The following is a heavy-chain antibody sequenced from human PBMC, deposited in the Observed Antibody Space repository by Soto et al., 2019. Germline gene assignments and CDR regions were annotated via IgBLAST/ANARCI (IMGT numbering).Heavy chain of an antibody. CDR1: GYFISSGYY. J-gene: IGHJ4*02. CDR2: MFHSGST. V-gene: IGHV4-38-2*01. CDR3: ARGFGRSHFDY. Sequence: SETLSLTCAVSGYFISSGYYWGWIRQPPGKGLEWIGSMFHSGSTHYNPSLKSRVTISVDTSKNQLSLRVTSVTAADTAVYYCARGFGRSHFDYWRQGTLVTVSS. D-gene: IGHD3-16*01.